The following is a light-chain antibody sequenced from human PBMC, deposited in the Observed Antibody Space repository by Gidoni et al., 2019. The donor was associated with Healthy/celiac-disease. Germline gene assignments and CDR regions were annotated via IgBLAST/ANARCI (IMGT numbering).Light chain of an antibody. Sequence: QSALTQPPSASGSPGQSVTISCTGTSSDVGGYNYVSWYQQHPGKAPKLMIYEVSKRPSGVPDRFSGSKSGNTASLTVSGRQAEDEADYYCSSYAGSNKSVFGGGTKLTVL. J-gene: IGLJ3*02. V-gene: IGLV2-8*01. CDR1: SSDVGGYNY. CDR2: EVS. CDR3: SSYAGSNKSV.